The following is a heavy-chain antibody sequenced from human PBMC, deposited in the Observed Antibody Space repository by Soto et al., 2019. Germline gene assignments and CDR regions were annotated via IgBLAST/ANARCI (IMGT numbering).Heavy chain of an antibody. D-gene: IGHD3-10*01. Sequence: SETLSLTCAVYGGSFSDYSLTWIRQSPGKALEWIGQINHSGSANYNPSLRSRVSISIGTPKNQFSLELTSVTAADTAIYYCAKDRITMVRGVLIMHYWGQGTLVTVSS. J-gene: IGHJ4*02. CDR1: GGSFSDYS. V-gene: IGHV4-34*01. CDR3: AKDRITMVRGVLIMHY. CDR2: INHSGSA.